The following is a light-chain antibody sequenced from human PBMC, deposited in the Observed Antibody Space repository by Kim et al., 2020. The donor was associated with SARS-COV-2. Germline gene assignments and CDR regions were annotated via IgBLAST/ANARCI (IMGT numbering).Light chain of an antibody. V-gene: IGKV1-27*01. CDR1: QDISNF. J-gene: IGKJ1*01. CDR2: AAS. Sequence: DIQMTQAPSSLSASVGDRVTITCRASQDISNFLVWYQQKPGKVPKLLIYAASTLQSGVPSRFSGSGSGTDFTLTISSLQPEDVATYYCQNYNSIPWTFGQGTEVDIK. CDR3: QNYNSIPWT.